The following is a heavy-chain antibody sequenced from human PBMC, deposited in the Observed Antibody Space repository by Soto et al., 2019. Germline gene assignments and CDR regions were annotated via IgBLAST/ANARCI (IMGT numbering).Heavy chain of an antibody. CDR2: IYYTGST. D-gene: IGHD3-10*01. V-gene: IGHV4-30-4*01. Sequence: QVQLQESGPGLVKPSQTLSLTCTVSGASISSGDYYWSWIRQPPGKGLEWIGYIYYTGSTYHSPSLKSRLTISXXTXKXXFSLKLSSVTAADAAVYYCARVGYYSASGTYSFDYWGQGTLVTVSS. CDR3: ARVGYYSASGTYSFDY. J-gene: IGHJ4*02. CDR1: GASISSGDYY.